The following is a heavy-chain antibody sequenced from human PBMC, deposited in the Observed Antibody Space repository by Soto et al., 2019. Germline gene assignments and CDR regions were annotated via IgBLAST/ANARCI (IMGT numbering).Heavy chain of an antibody. J-gene: IGHJ4*02. V-gene: IGHV4-31*03. Sequence: PSDTLSLTCTVSGGSISSGGYYWSWIRQHPGKGLEWIGYIYYSGSTYYNPSLKSRVTISVDTSMNQFSLKLSSVTAADTAVYYCASIKSMAKAGFDYWGQGTLVTVSS. CDR1: GGSISSGGYY. CDR2: IYYSGST. D-gene: IGHD2-8*01. CDR3: ASIKSMAKAGFDY.